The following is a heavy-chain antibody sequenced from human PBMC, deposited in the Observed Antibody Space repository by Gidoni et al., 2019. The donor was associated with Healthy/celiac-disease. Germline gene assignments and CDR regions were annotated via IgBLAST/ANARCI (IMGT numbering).Heavy chain of an antibody. Sequence: QVQLVEYGGCVVQPGRSLRLSCAASGFTFSSNVMHWVRQARGKGLEWVPVIWYDGSNEYYADSVKGRFTIAIDNSKNTLYLQMNRLRAEDTAVYYSARGLFYYDSSGYYHLGDYCGQGTLVTVS. CDR1: GFTFSSNV. CDR3: ARGLFYYDSSGYYHLGDY. CDR2: IWYDGSNE. D-gene: IGHD3-22*01. V-gene: IGHV3-33*01. J-gene: IGHJ4*02.